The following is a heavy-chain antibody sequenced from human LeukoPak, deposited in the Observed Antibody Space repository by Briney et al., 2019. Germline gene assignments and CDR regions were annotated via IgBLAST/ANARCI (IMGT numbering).Heavy chain of an antibody. D-gene: IGHD5-18*01. J-gene: IGHJ3*02. CDR1: GFTFSSYS. CDR3: AMHGTGYSYAFDI. CDR2: ISSSSSYI. V-gene: IGHV3-21*01. Sequence: GGSLRLSCAASGFTFSSYSMNWVRQAPGRGLEWVSSISSSSSYIYYADSLKGRFTISRDSAKNSLYLQMNSLRAEDTAVYYCAMHGTGYSYAFDIWGQGTMVTVSS.